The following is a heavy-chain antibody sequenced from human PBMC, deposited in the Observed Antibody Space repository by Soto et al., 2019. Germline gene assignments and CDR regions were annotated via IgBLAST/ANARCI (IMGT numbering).Heavy chain of an antibody. J-gene: IGHJ4*02. Sequence: SVKVSCKASGGTFSSYAISWVRQAPGQGLEWMGGIIPIFGTANYAQKFQGRVTIAADESTSTAYMELSSLRSEDTAVYYCAREDYYDSSGYPSWFDYWGQGTLVTVSS. V-gene: IGHV1-69*13. D-gene: IGHD3-22*01. CDR3: AREDYYDSSGYPSWFDY. CDR2: IIPIFGTA. CDR1: GGTFSSYA.